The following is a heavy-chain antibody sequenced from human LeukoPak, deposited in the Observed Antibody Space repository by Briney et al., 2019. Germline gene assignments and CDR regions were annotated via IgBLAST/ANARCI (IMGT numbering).Heavy chain of an antibody. J-gene: IGHJ4*02. CDR2: ISYDGSNK. CDR3: ARDFSYSSFDY. V-gene: IGHV3-30-3*01. Sequence: PGGSLRFSCAASGFTFSSYAMHWVRQAPGKGLEWVAVISYDGSNKYYADSVKGRFTISRDNSKNTLYLQMNSLRAEDTAVYYCARDFSYSSFDYWGQGTLVTVSS. CDR1: GFTFSSYA. D-gene: IGHD6-13*01.